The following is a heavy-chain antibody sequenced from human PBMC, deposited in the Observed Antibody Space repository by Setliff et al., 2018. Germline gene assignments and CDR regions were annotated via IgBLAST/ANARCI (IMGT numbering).Heavy chain of an antibody. CDR3: ARGWSLPHNWFDP. CDR1: GYTFTSYD. J-gene: IGHJ5*02. D-gene: IGHD2-8*02. CDR2: MNPNSGNT. V-gene: IGHV1-8*02. Sequence: VKVSCKASGYTFTSYDINWVRQATGQGLEWMGWMNPNSGNTGYAQKFQGRVTMTRNTSISTAYMELSSLRSEDTAVYYCARGWSLPHNWFDPWGQRTLVTVSS.